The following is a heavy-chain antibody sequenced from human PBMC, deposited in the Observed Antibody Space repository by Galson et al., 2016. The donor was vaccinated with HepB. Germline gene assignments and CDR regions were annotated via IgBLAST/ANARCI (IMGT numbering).Heavy chain of an antibody. CDR3: VRPRTTREMELTAPAD. CDR1: GFSLTTSGMF. V-gene: IGHV2-70*01. Sequence: PALVKPTQTLTLTCTFSGFSLTTSGMFVTWIRQPPGKALEWLALIDWTDGKYYSTSLRTRLTISKDTSKNQVVLRMTNMDPVDTATYYCVRPRTTREMELTAPADWGRGTLVTVSS. D-gene: IGHD2-21*02. CDR2: IDWTDGK. J-gene: IGHJ4*02.